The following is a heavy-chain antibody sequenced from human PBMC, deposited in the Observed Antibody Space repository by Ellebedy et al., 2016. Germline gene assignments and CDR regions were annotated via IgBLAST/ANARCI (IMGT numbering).Heavy chain of an antibody. CDR1: GFTFSSYG. V-gene: IGHV3-30*18. J-gene: IGHJ4*02. Sequence: GESLKISXAASGFTFSSYGMHWVRQAPGKGLEWVAVISYDGSNKYYADSVKGRFTISRDNSKNTLYLQMNSLRAEDTAVYYRAKDPTVTTLPDYWGQGTLVTVSS. CDR2: ISYDGSNK. CDR3: AKDPTVTTLPDY. D-gene: IGHD4-17*01.